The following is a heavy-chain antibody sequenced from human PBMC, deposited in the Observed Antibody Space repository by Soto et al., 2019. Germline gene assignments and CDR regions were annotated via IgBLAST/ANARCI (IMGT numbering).Heavy chain of an antibody. D-gene: IGHD4-17*01. CDR2: MSYDGSK. CDR1: GFTFSSYG. Sequence: QVQLVESGGGVVQPGRSLRLSCAAAGFTFSSYGMHWVRQAPGTGLEWVAVMSYDGSKCYADTVKGRFTISRDNSKNTLYLQINSLRPEDTAVYYCAKDFTPWFGDYFYYYYGMDVWGQGTTVTVSS. CDR3: AKDFTPWFGDYFYYYYGMDV. V-gene: IGHV3-30*18. J-gene: IGHJ6*02.